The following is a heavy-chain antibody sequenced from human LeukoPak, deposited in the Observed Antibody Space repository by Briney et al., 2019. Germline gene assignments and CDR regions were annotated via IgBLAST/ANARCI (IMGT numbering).Heavy chain of an antibody. D-gene: IGHD6-19*01. CDR3: ATGASAIYSSGVVFDY. J-gene: IGHJ4*02. V-gene: IGHV3-74*01. CDR1: GFSISGYW. CDR2: INSDGSNT. Sequence: GGSLRLSCAASGFSISGYWMHWVRQAPGKGLVWVSRINSDGSNTNYADSMKGRFTISRDNAKNTVYLQLNSLRAEDTAFYYCATGASAIYSSGVVFDYWGQGTLVTVSS.